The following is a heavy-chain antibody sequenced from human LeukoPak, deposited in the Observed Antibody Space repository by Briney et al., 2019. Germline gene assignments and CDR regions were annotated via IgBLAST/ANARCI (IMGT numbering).Heavy chain of an antibody. V-gene: IGHV3-30*18. Sequence: PGGSLRLSCAASGFTFSTYAMHWVRQAPGKGLEWVAIISYDGSNKYFADSVKGRFTISRDNSKNTLYLQMNSLRVEDTAVYYCAKDQGYDILTGYHYWGQGTLVTVSS. CDR2: ISYDGSNK. CDR1: GFTFSTYA. J-gene: IGHJ4*02. CDR3: AKDQGYDILTGYHY. D-gene: IGHD3-9*01.